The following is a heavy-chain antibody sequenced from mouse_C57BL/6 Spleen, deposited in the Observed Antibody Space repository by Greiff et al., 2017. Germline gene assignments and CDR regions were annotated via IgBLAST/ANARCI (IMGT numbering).Heavy chain of an antibody. CDR1: GFTFTDYY. Sequence: DVQLVESGGGLVQPGGSLSLSCAASGFTFTDYYMSWVRQPPGKALEWLGFIRNKANGYTTESSASVKGRFTISRDNSQSILYLQMNALRAEDSATYDCARYKTGVEDWDFDGWGAGTTVTVSS. CDR3: ARYKTGVEDWDFDG. V-gene: IGHV7-3*01. J-gene: IGHJ1*01. D-gene: IGHD1-1*01. CDR2: IRNKANGYTT.